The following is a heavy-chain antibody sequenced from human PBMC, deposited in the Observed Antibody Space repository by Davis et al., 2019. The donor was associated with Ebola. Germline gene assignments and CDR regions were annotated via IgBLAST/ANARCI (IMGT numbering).Heavy chain of an antibody. CDR1: GFTFSSYE. Sequence: GESLKISCAASGFTFSSYEMNWVRQAPGKGLEWVSYISSSGSTIYYADSVKGRFTISRDNAKNSLYLQMNSLRAEDTAVYYCARDGGDKDFWSPAPFDYWGQGTLVTVSS. J-gene: IGHJ4*02. CDR3: ARDGGDKDFWSPAPFDY. V-gene: IGHV3-48*03. CDR2: ISSSGSTI. D-gene: IGHD3-3*01.